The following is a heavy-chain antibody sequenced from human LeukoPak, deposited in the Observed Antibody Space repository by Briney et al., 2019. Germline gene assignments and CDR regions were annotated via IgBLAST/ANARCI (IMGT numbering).Heavy chain of an antibody. J-gene: IGHJ4*02. D-gene: IGHD4-17*01. Sequence: PGGFLRLSCAASGFTFSSYWMHWHRQAPGKGLVWVSRIDSDGRNTSYADSVKSRFTVSRDNAKNTLYLQMSSLRAEDTAVYYCARDKSGGSVTTSFDYWGQGTLVTVS. V-gene: IGHV3-74*01. CDR3: ARDKSGGSVTTSFDY. CDR2: IDSDGRNT. CDR1: GFTFSSYW.